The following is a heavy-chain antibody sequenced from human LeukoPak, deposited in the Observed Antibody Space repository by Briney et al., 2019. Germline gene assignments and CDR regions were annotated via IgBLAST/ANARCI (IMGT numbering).Heavy chain of an antibody. J-gene: IGHJ6*03. CDR2: MNWNGGSI. CDR3: ARAASGGYVYFYFYMDV. CDR1: GFTFDDYC. Sequence: PGGSLRLSCAASGFTFDDYCMSWVRQAPGKGLEWVSGMNWNGGSIVYADSVKGRVTISKDNAKNSLYLQINSLRAEEPALCDCARAASGGYVYFYFYMDVWGDGATVTVSS. V-gene: IGHV3-20*01. D-gene: IGHD2-15*01.